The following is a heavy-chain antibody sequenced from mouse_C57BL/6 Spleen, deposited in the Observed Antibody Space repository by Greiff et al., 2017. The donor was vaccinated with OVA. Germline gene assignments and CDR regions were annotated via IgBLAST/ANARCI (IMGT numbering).Heavy chain of an antibody. CDR3: ARGAYYSKDWYFDV. CDR1: GYTFTDYY. CDR2: INPNNGGT. D-gene: IGHD2-5*01. Sequence: VQLQQSGPELVKPGASVKISCKASGYTFTDYYMNWVKQSHGKSLEWIGDINPNNGGTSYNQKFKGKATLTVDKSSSTAYMELRSLTSEDSAVYYCARGAYYSKDWYFDVWGTGTTVTVSS. V-gene: IGHV1-26*01. J-gene: IGHJ1*03.